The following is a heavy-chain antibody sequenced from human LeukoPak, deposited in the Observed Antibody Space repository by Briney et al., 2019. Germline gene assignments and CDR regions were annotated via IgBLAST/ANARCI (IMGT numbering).Heavy chain of an antibody. CDR3: ARFRGSYSGDPFDL. D-gene: IGHD1-26*01. Sequence: ASVKVSCKASGYSFTDSALNWVRQSPGQGLEWMGRINTKTGNPTYAQGFAGRFVFSLDTSVDTTHLQISSLKAEDTAVYYCARFRGSYSGDPFDLWGQGTLVTVSS. J-gene: IGHJ3*01. CDR2: INTKTGNP. CDR1: GYSFTDSA. V-gene: IGHV7-4-1*02.